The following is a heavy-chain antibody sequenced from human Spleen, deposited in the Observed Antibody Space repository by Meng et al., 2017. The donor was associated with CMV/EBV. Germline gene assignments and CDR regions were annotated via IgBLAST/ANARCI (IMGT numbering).Heavy chain of an antibody. CDR3: AIFSDFWSGYQN. D-gene: IGHD3-3*01. Sequence: GGSLRLSCAASEFTFSSYWMHWVRQAPGKGLMWVARINSDGSGTTYADSERGRFTISRDNSKNTLYLQMNSLRAEDTAVYYCAIFSDFWSGYQNWGQGTLVTVSS. CDR1: EFTFSSYW. CDR2: INSDGSGT. V-gene: IGHV3-74*01. J-gene: IGHJ4*02.